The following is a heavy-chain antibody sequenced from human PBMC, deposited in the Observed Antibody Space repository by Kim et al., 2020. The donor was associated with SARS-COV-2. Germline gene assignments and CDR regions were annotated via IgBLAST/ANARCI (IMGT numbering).Heavy chain of an antibody. CDR3: ARAVGSYGGTSAHYYYYGMDV. CDR2: IWYDGSNK. V-gene: IGHV3-33*01. J-gene: IGHJ6*02. Sequence: GGSLRLSCAASGFTFSSYGMHWVRQAPGKGLEWVAVIWYDGSNKYYADSVKGRFTISRDNSKNTLYLQMNSLRAEDTAVYYCARAVGSYGGTSAHYYYYGMDVWGQGTTVTVSS. D-gene: IGHD2-15*01. CDR1: GFTFSSYG.